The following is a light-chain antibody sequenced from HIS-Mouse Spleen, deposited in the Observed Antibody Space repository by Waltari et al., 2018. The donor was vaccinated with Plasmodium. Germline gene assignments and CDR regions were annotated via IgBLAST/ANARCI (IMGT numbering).Light chain of an antibody. CDR1: KLGDKY. J-gene: IGLJ3*02. V-gene: IGLV3-1*01. Sequence: SYELTQPPSVSVSPGQTASITCSGDKLGDKYACWYQQKPGQSPVLVIYQDSKRPSGIPGRFSGSNSGNIATLTISGTQAMDEADYYCQAWDSSTWVFGGGTKLTVL. CDR3: QAWDSSTWV. CDR2: QDS.